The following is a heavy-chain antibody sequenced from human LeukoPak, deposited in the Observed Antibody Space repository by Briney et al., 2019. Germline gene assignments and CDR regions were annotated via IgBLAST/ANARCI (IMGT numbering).Heavy chain of an antibody. CDR3: ASRWQQVDY. CDR2: ISGDGGRT. J-gene: IGHJ4*02. CDR1: GFTIDDYA. D-gene: IGHD5-24*01. V-gene: IGHV3-43*02. Sequence: PGGSLRLSCAASGFTIDDYAMHWVRQAPGKGLEWVSLISGDGGRTYYADSVRGRFTISRDNSKSSLYLQMNSLTTEDTALYYCASRWQQVDYWGQGILVTVSS.